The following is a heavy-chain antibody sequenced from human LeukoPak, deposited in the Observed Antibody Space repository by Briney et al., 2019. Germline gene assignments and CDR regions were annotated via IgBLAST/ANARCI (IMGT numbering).Heavy chain of an antibody. J-gene: IGHJ4*02. CDR3: ARAHNYDGRDYYYAFSDY. D-gene: IGHD3-22*01. V-gene: IGHV3-20*04. CDR1: GFTFDDYG. Sequence: GGSLRLSCAASGFTFDDYGMTWVRQAPGRGLEWVSGVNWSGSSTNYADSVKGRFTISRDSATNSLYLQMNSLRAEDTALHYCARAHNYDGRDYYYAFSDYWGQGTLVTVSS. CDR2: VNWSGSST.